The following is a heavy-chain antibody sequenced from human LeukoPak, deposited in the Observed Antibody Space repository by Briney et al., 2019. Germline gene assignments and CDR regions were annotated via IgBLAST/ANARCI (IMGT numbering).Heavy chain of an antibody. CDR2: INPNSGGT. CDR3: ARVANYYDSSGYYSRFDY. Sequence: ASVKVSCKASGYTFTGYYMHWVRKAPGQGLEWMGWINPNSGGTNYAQKFQGRVTMTRDTSISTAYMELSRLRSDDTAVYYCARVANYYDSSGYYSRFDYWGQGTLVTVSS. V-gene: IGHV1-2*02. D-gene: IGHD3-22*01. CDR1: GYTFTGYY. J-gene: IGHJ4*02.